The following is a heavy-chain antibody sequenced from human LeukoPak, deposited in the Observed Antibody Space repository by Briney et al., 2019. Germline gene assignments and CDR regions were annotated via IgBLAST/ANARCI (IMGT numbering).Heavy chain of an antibody. CDR2: INPSDGST. D-gene: IGHD5-24*01. CDR3: ARIRDGYNDAYDI. CDR1: GYTFTSYY. V-gene: IGHV1-46*01. J-gene: IGHJ3*02. Sequence: ASVKVSCKASGYTFTSYYVHLVRQAPGQGFEWMAIINPSDGSTTNSQKFQGRVTMTRDTSTSTVYMELSGLRSEDTALYYCARIRDGYNDAYDIWGQGTMVTVSS.